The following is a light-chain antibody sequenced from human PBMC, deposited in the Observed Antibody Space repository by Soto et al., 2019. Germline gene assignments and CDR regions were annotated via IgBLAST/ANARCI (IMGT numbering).Light chain of an antibody. CDR1: QNISIY. J-gene: IGKJ5*01. CDR3: QQYENLPT. CDR2: DAS. V-gene: IGKV1-33*01. Sequence: DIQMTQSPSSLSASVGDRGTITSQASQNISIYLNWYQQKPRRAPNLLIYDASNLEAGVPSRSRASGSGTDFTFTIRRLQPEYTATYYCQQYENLPTFGQGTRLEIK.